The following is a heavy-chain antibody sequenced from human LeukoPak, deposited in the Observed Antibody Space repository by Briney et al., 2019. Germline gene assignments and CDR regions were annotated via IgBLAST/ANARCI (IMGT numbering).Heavy chain of an antibody. J-gene: IGHJ4*02. CDR1: GYTFTGYY. V-gene: IGHV1-2*02. Sequence: ASVKVSCKASGYTFTGYYMHWVRQAPGQGLEWMGWINPNSGGTNYAQKFQGRVTMTRDTSISTAYMELSRLRSDDTAVYYCARAGFTLYDFWSGYPDYWGQGTLVTVSS. CDR2: INPNSGGT. CDR3: ARAGFTLYDFWSGYPDY. D-gene: IGHD3-3*01.